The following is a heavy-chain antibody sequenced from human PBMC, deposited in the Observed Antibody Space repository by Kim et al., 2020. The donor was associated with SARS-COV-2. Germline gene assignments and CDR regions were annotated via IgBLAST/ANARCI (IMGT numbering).Heavy chain of an antibody. V-gene: IGHV3-23*01. CDR1: GFTFSSYA. D-gene: IGHD3-3*01. CDR2: ISGSGGST. Sequence: GGSLRLSCAASGFTFSSYAMSWVRQAPGKGLEWVSAISGSGGSTYYADSVKGRFTISRDNSKNTLYLQMNSLRAEDTAVYYCAKAAPAPHVLRFLEWLSPWFDPWGQGTLVTVSS. CDR3: AKAAPAPHVLRFLEWLSPWFDP. J-gene: IGHJ5*02.